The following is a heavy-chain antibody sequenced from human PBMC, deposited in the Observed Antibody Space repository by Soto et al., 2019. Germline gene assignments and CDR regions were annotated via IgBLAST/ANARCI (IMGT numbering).Heavy chain of an antibody. J-gene: IGHJ4*02. CDR2: ISSNGGST. D-gene: IGHD6-19*01. Sequence: GGSLRLSCAASGFTFSSYAMHWVRQAPGKGLEYVSAISSNGGSTYYANSVKGRFTISRDNSKNTLYLQMGSLRAEDMAVYYCARDLGTSGWPRRLIDYWGQGTLVTVSS. CDR3: ARDLGTSGWPRRLIDY. CDR1: GFTFSSYA. V-gene: IGHV3-64*01.